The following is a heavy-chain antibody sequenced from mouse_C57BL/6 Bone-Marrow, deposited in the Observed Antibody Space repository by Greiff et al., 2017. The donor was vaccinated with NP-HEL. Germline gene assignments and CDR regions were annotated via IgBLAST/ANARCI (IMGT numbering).Heavy chain of an antibody. D-gene: IGHD1-1*01. CDR2: IYPGSGNT. J-gene: IGHJ4*01. Sequence: QVQLKESGAELVRPGASVKLSCKASGYTFTDYYINWVKQRPGQGLEWIARIYPGSGNTYYNEKFKGKATLTAEKSSSTAYMQLSSLTSEDSAVYFCARLLLRGAMDYWGQGTSVTVSS. V-gene: IGHV1-76*01. CDR3: ARLLLRGAMDY. CDR1: GYTFTDYY.